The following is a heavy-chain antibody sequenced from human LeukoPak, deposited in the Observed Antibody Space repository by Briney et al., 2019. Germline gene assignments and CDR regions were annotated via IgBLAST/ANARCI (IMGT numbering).Heavy chain of an antibody. D-gene: IGHD2-2*01. CDR3: ARESYCSSTSCYGGDY. V-gene: IGHV3-11*01. J-gene: IGHJ4*02. Sequence: PGGSLRLSCAASGFTFSDYYMSWIRQAPGKGLEWVSYISSSGSIIYYADSVKGRFTISRDNAKNSLYLQMNSLRAEDTAVYYCARESYCSSTSCYGGDYWGQGTLVTVSS. CDR2: ISSSGSII. CDR1: GFTFSDYY.